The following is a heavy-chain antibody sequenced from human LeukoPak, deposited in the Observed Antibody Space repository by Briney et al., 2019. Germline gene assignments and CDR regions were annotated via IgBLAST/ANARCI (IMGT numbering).Heavy chain of an antibody. CDR3: AKDQHPNGDYVDY. CDR2: ISWNSQTV. D-gene: IGHD4-17*01. CDR1: GFTFDDFA. Sequence: PGGSLRLSCVVSGFTFDDFAMYWVRQSPGKGLEWVSTISWNSQTVDYADSVKGRFTISRDNAKNSLYLQMNSLRAEDTALYYCAKDQHPNGDYVDYWGQGTLVTVSS. J-gene: IGHJ4*02. V-gene: IGHV3-9*01.